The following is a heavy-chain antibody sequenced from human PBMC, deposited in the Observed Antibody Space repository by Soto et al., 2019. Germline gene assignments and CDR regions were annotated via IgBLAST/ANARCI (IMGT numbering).Heavy chain of an antibody. CDR1: GFTVSSNY. CDR2: IYSGGST. CDR3: DRELASSGPFDY. V-gene: IGHV3-53*02. Sequence: EVQLVETGGGLIQPGGSLRLSSAASGFTVSSNYMSWVRQAPGKGLEWVSVIYSGGSTYYADSVKGRFTISRDNSKNTLYLQMNTLRGEDTAVYYCDRELASSGPFDYRGQGTLVTVSS. D-gene: IGHD6-19*01. J-gene: IGHJ4*02.